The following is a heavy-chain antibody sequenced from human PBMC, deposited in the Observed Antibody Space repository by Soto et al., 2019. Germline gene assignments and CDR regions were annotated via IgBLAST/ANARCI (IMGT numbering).Heavy chain of an antibody. CDR3: AKTLHGDSTGAFDS. V-gene: IGHV3-30*18. D-gene: IGHD2-21*02. CDR1: GFTFRHSG. CDR2: VSFDGSDQ. Sequence: QVQLVESGGRVVQPGGSLRLSCAASGFTFRHSGMHWVRQTPGKGLEWVSLVSFDGSDQYYADSVKGRFTISRDNFNNTLFLQMNSLRVEDTAVYYCAKTLHGDSTGAFDSWGLGTLVTFSS. J-gene: IGHJ4*02.